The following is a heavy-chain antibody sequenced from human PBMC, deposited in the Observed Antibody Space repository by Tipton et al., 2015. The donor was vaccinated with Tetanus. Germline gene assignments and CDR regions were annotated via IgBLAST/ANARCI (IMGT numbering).Heavy chain of an antibody. Sequence: TLSLTCAVYGGPFSAYYWSWIRQSPGKGLEWIGEINHSGSTTYSPSFKSRVTISVDTPKNQFSLKLTSLTVADMAVYYCARGGSYSYGPRGFDLWGRGTLVTVSS. D-gene: IGHD5-18*01. CDR1: GGPFSAYY. CDR3: ARGGSYSYGPRGFDL. J-gene: IGHJ2*01. CDR2: INHSGST. V-gene: IGHV4-34*01.